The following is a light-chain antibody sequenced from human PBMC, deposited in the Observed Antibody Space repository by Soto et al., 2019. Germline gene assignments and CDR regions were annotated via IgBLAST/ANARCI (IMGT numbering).Light chain of an antibody. J-gene: IGLJ2*01. Sequence: QSALTQPASVSGSPGQSITISCTGTSSDVGGYNYVSWYQQHPGKAPKLMIYEVSNRPSGVSNRFSGSKSGTTASLTISGRQAEDEADYYCSSYTSSSTLVVFGGGTKLTVL. CDR1: SSDVGGYNY. CDR2: EVS. CDR3: SSYTSSSTLVV. V-gene: IGLV2-14*01.